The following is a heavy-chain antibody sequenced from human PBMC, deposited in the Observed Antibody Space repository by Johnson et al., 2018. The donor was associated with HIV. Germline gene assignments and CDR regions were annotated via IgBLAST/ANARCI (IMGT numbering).Heavy chain of an antibody. J-gene: IGHJ3*02. CDR2: IRSKPNIYAT. Sequence: VQLVESGGGLVQPGGSLKLSCAASGFTFSGSAMHWVRQASGKGLEWVGRIRSKPNIYATPYAASVKGRFTISSDDSKNTAYLQMNSLRAEDTAVYYFAKDPLATVTHDAFDIWGQGTMVTVSS. CDR3: AKDPLATVTHDAFDI. V-gene: IGHV3-73*01. CDR1: GFTFSGSA. D-gene: IGHD4-17*01.